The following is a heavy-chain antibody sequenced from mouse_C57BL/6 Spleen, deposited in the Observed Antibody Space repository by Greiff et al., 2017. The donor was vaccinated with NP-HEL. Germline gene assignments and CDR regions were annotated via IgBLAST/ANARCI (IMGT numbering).Heavy chain of an antibody. D-gene: IGHD1-1*01. CDR3: ARERANYYGSSPYYFDY. J-gene: IGHJ2*01. CDR2: ISDGGSYT. Sequence: EVKLMESGGGLVKPGGSLKLSCAASGFTFSSYAMSWVRQTPEKRLEWVATISDGGSYTYYPDNVKDRFTISRDNAKNNLYLQMSHLKSEDTAMYYCARERANYYGSSPYYFDYWGQGTTLTVSS. CDR1: GFTFSSYA. V-gene: IGHV5-4*01.